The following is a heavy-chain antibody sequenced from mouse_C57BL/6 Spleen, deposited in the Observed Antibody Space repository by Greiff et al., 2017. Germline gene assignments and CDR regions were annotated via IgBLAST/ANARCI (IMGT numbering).Heavy chain of an antibody. CDR3: ARDGHYYGSRRYFDV. V-gene: IGHV3-6*01. CDR2: ISYDGSN. Sequence: EVKLQESGPGLVKPSQSLSLTCSVTGYSITSGYYWNWIRQFPGNKLEWMGYISYDGSNNYNPSLKNRISITRDTSKNQFFLKLNSVTTEDTATYYCARDGHYYGSRRYFDVWGTGTTVTVSS. J-gene: IGHJ1*03. CDR1: GYSITSGYY. D-gene: IGHD1-1*01.